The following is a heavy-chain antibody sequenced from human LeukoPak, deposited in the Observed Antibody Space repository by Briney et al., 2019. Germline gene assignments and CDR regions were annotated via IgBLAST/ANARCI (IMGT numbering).Heavy chain of an antibody. CDR1: GYTFTSYG. Sequence: SVTVSFTASGYTFTSYGISRVRQAPGQGLEWMGRIIPILSIANYAQKFQGRVTITANKSTSTAYLELSSLRSEDTAVYYCARRVDLDYWGQGTLVTVSS. V-gene: IGHV1-69*04. D-gene: IGHD3-9*01. CDR2: IIPILSIA. CDR3: ARRVDLDY. J-gene: IGHJ4*02.